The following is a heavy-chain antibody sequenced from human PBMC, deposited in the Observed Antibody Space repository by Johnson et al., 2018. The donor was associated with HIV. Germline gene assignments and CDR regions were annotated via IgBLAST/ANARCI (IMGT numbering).Heavy chain of an antibody. D-gene: IGHD3-10*01. CDR2: IYTGGST. CDR3: ARAKRDYYGSGGVGAFDI. CDR1: AFTVSDNY. V-gene: IGHV3-66*01. J-gene: IGHJ3*02. Sequence: VQLVESGGGLVQPGGSLRLSCAASAFTVSDNYLSWVRQAPGKGLEWVSVIYTGGSTYYADSVTGRFTISRENAKNSLYLQMDSLRAGDTALYYCARAKRDYYGSGGVGAFDIWGQGTMVTVSS.